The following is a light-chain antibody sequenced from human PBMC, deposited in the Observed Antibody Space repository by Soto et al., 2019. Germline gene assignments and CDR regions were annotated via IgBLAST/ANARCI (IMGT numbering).Light chain of an antibody. J-gene: IGLJ1*01. CDR3: AEWDDSLNGYV. CDR2: SNN. V-gene: IGLV1-44*01. CDR1: SSNIGSNT. Sequence: QSVLAQPPSASGTPGQRVTTSCSGSSSNIGSNTVNWYQQLPGTAPKLLIYSNNQRPSGVPDRFSGSKSGTSASLAISGLQSEDEADYYCAEWDDSLNGYVFGTGTKVTVL.